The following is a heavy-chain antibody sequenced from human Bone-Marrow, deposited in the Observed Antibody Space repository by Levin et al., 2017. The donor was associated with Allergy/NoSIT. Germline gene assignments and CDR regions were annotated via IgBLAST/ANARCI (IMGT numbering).Heavy chain of an antibody. D-gene: IGHD4-11*01. CDR3: ARDDFTDYQYFDP. J-gene: IGHJ4*02. CDR2: IETNGGGT. V-gene: IGHV1-2*02. Sequence: ASVKVSCKASGYTFTDHYLHWVRQAPGQGLEWMGWIETNGGGTNYAQKFQGRVAMTRDTSISTAYMELTSLRSDDTAVYYCARDDFTDYQYFDPWGQGTLVTVSS. CDR1: GYTFTDHY.